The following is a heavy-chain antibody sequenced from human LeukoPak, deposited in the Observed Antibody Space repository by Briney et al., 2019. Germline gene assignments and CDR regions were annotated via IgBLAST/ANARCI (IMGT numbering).Heavy chain of an antibody. V-gene: IGHV4-59*08. CDR1: GGSISSYY. D-gene: IGHD4-17*01. CDR3: ARVCGDYGVELSWFDP. Sequence: SETLSLTCTVSGGSISSYYWSWIRQPPGKGLEWIGYIYYSGSTKYNPSLKRRVTISVDKSKHQFSLKLSSVTAADTAVYYCARVCGDYGVELSWFDPWGQGTLVTVSS. J-gene: IGHJ5*02. CDR2: IYYSGST.